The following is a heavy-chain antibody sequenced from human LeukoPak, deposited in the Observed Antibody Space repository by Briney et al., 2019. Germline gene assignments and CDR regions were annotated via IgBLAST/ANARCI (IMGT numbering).Heavy chain of an antibody. D-gene: IGHD5-18*01. V-gene: IGHV3-53*01. CDR1: GFTVSTDF. J-gene: IGHJ4*02. CDR2: IYRGGNT. CDR3: ARGGYSYGRPFDH. Sequence: GGSLRLSCAASGFTVSTDFMSWVRQAPGKGLEWVSVIYRGGNTYYVDSVKGRFTISRDNSKNMVYPQMNSLRVEDTAVYYCARGGYSYGRPFDHWGQGTLVTVSS.